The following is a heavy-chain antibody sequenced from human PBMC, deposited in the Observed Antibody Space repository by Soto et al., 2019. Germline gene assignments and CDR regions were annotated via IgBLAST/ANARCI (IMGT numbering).Heavy chain of an antibody. CDR2: IYYSGST. CDR3: ARGGGSRGYYFDN. D-gene: IGHD3-22*01. CDR1: GGSISSYY. J-gene: IGHJ4*02. Sequence: PEETLSLTCTVSGGSISSYYWSWIRQPPGKGLEWIGYIYYSGSTNYSPSLKSRVTISVDTSKNQFSLRLSSVTAANTAVYYCARGGGSRGYYFDNWDQGTQVTVSS. V-gene: IGHV4-59*12.